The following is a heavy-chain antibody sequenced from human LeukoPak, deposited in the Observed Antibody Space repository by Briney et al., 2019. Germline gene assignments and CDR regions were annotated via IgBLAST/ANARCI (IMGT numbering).Heavy chain of an antibody. CDR3: ARDRAVAGTWDY. D-gene: IGHD6-19*01. CDR1: GGSISSGDYY. J-gene: IGHJ4*02. V-gene: IGHV4-30-4*08. Sequence: SQTLSLTCTVSGGSISSGDYYWSWIRQPPGKGLEWIGYIYYSGSTYYNPSLKSRVTISVDTSKNQFSLKLSSVTAADTAVYYCARDRAVAGTWDYWGQGTLVTVSS. CDR2: IYYSGST.